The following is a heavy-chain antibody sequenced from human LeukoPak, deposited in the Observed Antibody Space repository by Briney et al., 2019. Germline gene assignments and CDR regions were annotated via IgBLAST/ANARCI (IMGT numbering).Heavy chain of an antibody. Sequence: GGSLRLSCAASGFAFSNYAMHWVRQAPGKGLEWVAVISYDGTNKYYADSVKGRFTISRDNSKNTMYLQMNSLRAEDTAMYYCARAPMSYDSSGFGGAFDIWGQGTMVTVSS. CDR1: GFAFSNYA. D-gene: IGHD3-22*01. CDR3: ARAPMSYDSSGFGGAFDI. J-gene: IGHJ3*02. CDR2: ISYDGTNK. V-gene: IGHV3-30-3*01.